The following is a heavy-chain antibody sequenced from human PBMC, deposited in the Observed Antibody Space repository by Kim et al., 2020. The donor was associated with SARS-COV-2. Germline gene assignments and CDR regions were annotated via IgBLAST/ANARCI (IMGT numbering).Heavy chain of an antibody. J-gene: IGHJ4*02. V-gene: IGHV4-59*01. CDR2: RGGT. Sequence: RGGTTYNPSLKRRVAISLDTSKSQFSLKLTSVTAADTAVYYCARMDTALDYWGQGTLVTVSS. D-gene: IGHD5-18*01. CDR3: ARMDTALDY.